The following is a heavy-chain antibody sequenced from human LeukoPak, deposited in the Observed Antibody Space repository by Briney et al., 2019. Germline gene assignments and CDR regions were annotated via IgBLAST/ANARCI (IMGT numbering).Heavy chain of an antibody. CDR2: IRYDGSNK. D-gene: IGHD6-13*01. V-gene: IGHV3-30*02. CDR3: AKDLLSGIAAAGIRAFDI. J-gene: IGHJ3*02. Sequence: GGSLRLSCAASGFTFSSYAIHWVRQAPGKGLEWVAFIRYDGSNKYYADSVKGRFTISRDNSKNTLYLQMNSLRAEDTAVYYCAKDLLSGIAAAGIRAFDIWGQGTMVTVSS. CDR1: GFTFSSYA.